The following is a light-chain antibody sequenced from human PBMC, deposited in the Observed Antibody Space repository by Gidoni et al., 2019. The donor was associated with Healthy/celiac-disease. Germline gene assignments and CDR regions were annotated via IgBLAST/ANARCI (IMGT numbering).Light chain of an antibody. CDR1: QSVSSSY. Sequence: IVLTQSPGTLSLSPGERATLSCRASQSVSSSYLAWYQQKPGQAPRLLIYGASSRATGITDRFSGSGSGTDFTLNISRLEPEDFAVYYCQQYGSSPTFGPGTKVDIK. J-gene: IGKJ3*01. V-gene: IGKV3-20*01. CDR2: GAS. CDR3: QQYGSSPT.